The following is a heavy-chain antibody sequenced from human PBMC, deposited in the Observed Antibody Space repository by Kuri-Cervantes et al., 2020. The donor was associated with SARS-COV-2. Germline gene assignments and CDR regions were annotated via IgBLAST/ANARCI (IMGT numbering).Heavy chain of an antibody. CDR2: IYYSGST. J-gene: IGHJ3*02. V-gene: IGHV4-39*07. CDR3: ARITIFGVVIGSAFDI. Sequence: SETLSLTCTVSGGSISSSSYYWGWIRQPPGKGPEWIGSIYYSGSTNYNPSLKSRVTISVDTSKNQFSLKLSSVTAADTAVYYCARITIFGVVIGSAFDIWGQGTMVTVSS. D-gene: IGHD3-3*01. CDR1: GGSISSSSYY.